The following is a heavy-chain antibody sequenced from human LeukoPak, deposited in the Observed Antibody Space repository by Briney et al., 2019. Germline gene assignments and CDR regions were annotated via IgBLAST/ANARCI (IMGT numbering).Heavy chain of an antibody. J-gene: IGHJ4*02. CDR3: ARTYYYDSSGYPMDY. D-gene: IGHD3-22*01. Sequence: GASVKVSCKASGYTFTGYYMHWVRQAPGQGLEWMGWINPNSGGTNYAQKFQGRVTMTRDTSISTAYMELSRLRSDDTAVYYCARTYYYDSSGYPMDYWGQGTLVTVSS. CDR1: GYTFTGYY. CDR2: INPNSGGT. V-gene: IGHV1-2*02.